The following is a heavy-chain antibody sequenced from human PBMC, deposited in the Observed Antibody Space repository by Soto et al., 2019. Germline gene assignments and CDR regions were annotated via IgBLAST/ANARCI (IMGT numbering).Heavy chain of an antibody. CDR2: IDPSDSYT. CDR1: GYSFTSYW. V-gene: IGHV5-10-1*01. Sequence: GESLKISCKGSGYSFTSYWISWVRQMPGKGLGWMGRIDPSDSYTNYSPSFQGHVTISADKSISTAYLQWSSLKASDTAMYYCASSMDSSSWYNYYYYGMDVWGQGTTVTVS. CDR3: ASSMDSSSWYNYYYYGMDV. J-gene: IGHJ6*02. D-gene: IGHD6-13*01.